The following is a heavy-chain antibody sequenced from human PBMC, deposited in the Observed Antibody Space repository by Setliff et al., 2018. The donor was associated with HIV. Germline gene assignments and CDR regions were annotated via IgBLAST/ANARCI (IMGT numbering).Heavy chain of an antibody. CDR2: ISSSSSYT. D-gene: IGHD3-22*01. Sequence: LSLTCAASGFTFSDYYMSWIRQAPGKGLELVSYISSSSSYTNYADSVKGRFTISRDNAKNSLYLQMNSLRAEDTAVYYCARYFYDSSGYRYYYYYMDVWGKGTTVTVSS. CDR1: GFTFSDYY. V-gene: IGHV3-11*03. J-gene: IGHJ6*03. CDR3: ARYFYDSSGYRYYYYYMDV.